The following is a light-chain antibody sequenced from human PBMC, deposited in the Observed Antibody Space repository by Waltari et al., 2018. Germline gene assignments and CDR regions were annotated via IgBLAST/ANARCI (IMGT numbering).Light chain of an antibody. CDR1: NIGTYS. CDR3: HVWHPHVDPGV. V-gene: IGLV3-21*04. CDR2: YDR. Sequence: SYVVTQPPSVSVAPGETAPITCGGDNIGTYSVTWYQQKAGPAPVLVIFYDRDRPSGIPDRFSGSNSGNTATLTISRVEAGDEARYYCHVWHPHVDPGVFGTGTEVTVL. J-gene: IGLJ1*01.